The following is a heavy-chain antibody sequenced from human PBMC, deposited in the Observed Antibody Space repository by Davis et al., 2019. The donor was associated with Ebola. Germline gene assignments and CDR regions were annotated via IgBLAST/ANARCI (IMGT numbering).Heavy chain of an antibody. Sequence: SETLSLTCTVSGYSISIGYYWGWIRQPPGKGLEWIGSIYHSGSTYYNPSLRSRVTMSVDTSKNHFSLKLSSVTAADTAVYYCARSYSGYDTYYFDYWGQGTLVTVSS. CDR1: GYSISIGYY. CDR2: IYHSGST. D-gene: IGHD5-12*01. CDR3: ARSYSGYDTYYFDY. V-gene: IGHV4-38-2*02. J-gene: IGHJ4*02.